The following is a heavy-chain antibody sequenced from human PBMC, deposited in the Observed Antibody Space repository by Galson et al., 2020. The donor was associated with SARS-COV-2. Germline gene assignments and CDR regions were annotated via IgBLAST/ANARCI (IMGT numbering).Heavy chain of an antibody. CDR3: ARAPPIVAVAGTGWFDP. D-gene: IGHD6-19*01. CDR1: GCSISSYY. CDR2: IYYSGST. Sequence: SETLSLTCTVSGCSISSYYWSWIRQPPGKGLEWIGYIYYSGSTNYNPSLKSRGTISVDTSKNQFSLKLSSVTAADTAVYYCARAPPIVAVAGTGWFDPWGQGTLVTVSS. V-gene: IGHV4-59*01. J-gene: IGHJ5*02.